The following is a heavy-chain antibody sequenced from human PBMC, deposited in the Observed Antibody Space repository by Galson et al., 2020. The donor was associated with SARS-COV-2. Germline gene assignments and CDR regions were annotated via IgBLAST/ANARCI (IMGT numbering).Heavy chain of an antibody. CDR2: TKNKTDSGTT. D-gene: IGHD3-22*01. V-gene: IGHV3-15*01. Sequence: GGSLRLSSTVSGLNVKKARMSWTRQAPGKGLERMGRTKNKTDSGTTDYAAPVQGRFTISTDDSKNTLYLQLNSLKTEDTAVYYCSSEFLPAMIAAGKIDYWGQGTLVTVSS. CDR3: SSEFLPAMIAAGKIDY. J-gene: IGHJ4*02. CDR1: GLNVKKAR.